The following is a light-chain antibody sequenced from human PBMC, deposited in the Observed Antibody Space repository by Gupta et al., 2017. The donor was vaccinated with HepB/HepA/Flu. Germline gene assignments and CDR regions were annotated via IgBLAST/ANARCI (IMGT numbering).Light chain of an antibody. CDR2: KDS. CDR3: QSADSSGTVV. CDR1: ALPKQY. V-gene: IGLV3-25*03. J-gene: IGLJ2*01. Sequence: SYELTQPPSVSVSPGQTARITCSGDALPKQYAYWYQQKPGQAPVLVIYKDSERPSGIPERFSGSSSGTTATLTISGVQAEDEADDYCQSADSSGTVVFGGGTKMTVL.